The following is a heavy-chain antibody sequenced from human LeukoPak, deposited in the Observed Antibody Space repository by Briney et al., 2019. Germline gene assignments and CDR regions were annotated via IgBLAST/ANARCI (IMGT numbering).Heavy chain of an antibody. Sequence: GGSLRLSCEASGFTFSDHWMNWVRQAPGKGLEWVACIKQDGSQKYYVDSVKGRFTISRDNAKNSLYLQMNSLRAEDTAVYYCARESPPVKYSSGWYVSWFDPWGQGTLVTVSS. J-gene: IGHJ5*02. CDR3: ARESPPVKYSSGWYVSWFDP. CDR1: GFTFSDHW. D-gene: IGHD6-19*01. CDR2: IKQDGSQK. V-gene: IGHV3-7*01.